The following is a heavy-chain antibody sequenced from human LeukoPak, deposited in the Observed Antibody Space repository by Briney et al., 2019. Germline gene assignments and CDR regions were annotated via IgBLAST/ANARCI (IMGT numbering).Heavy chain of an antibody. CDR3: AKLYYYVSSGPSHY. CDR1: GFTFSSYA. Sequence: GRSLRLSCAASGFTFSSYAMPWVRQAPGKGLEWVAVISYDGSNKYYADSVKGRFTISRDNSKNTLYLQMNSLRAEDTAVYYCAKLYYYVSSGPSHYWGQGTLVTVSS. D-gene: IGHD3-22*01. V-gene: IGHV3-30-3*01. CDR2: ISYDGSNK. J-gene: IGHJ4*02.